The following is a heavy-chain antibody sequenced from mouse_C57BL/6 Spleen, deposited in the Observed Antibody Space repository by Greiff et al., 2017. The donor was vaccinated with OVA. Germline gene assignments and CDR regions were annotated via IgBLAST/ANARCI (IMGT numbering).Heavy chain of an antibody. CDR1: GFTFSDYG. CDR2: ISNLAYSI. D-gene: IGHD3-1*01. V-gene: IGHV5-15*01. J-gene: IGHJ4*01. CDR3: ARHDRAYAMDY. Sequence: EVQRVESGGGLVQPGGSLKLSCAASGFTFSDYGMAWVRQAPRKGPEWVAFISNLAYSIYYADTVTGRFTISRENAKNTLYLEMSSLRSEDTAMYYCARHDRAYAMDYWGQGTSVTVSS.